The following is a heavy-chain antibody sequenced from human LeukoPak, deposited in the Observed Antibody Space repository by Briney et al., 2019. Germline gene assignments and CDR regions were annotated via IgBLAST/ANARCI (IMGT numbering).Heavy chain of an antibody. CDR3: ARESIVGAIPYYFDY. D-gene: IGHD1-26*01. CDR1: GGSISSSNW. CDR2: IYHSGST. J-gene: IGHJ4*02. Sequence: PSETLSLTCAVSGGSISSSNWWSWVRQPPGKGLEWIGEIYHSGSTNYNPSLKSRVTISVDKSKNQFSLKLSSVTAADTAVYYCARESIVGAIPYYFDYWGQGTLVTVSS. V-gene: IGHV4-4*02.